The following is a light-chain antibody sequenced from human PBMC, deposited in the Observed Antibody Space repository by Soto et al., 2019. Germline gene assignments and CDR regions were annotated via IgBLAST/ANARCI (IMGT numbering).Light chain of an antibody. J-gene: IGKJ2*01. CDR3: QQYSSSSYT. CDR2: GAS. CDR1: QSVSSSY. V-gene: IGKV3-20*01. Sequence: EIVLTQSPGTLSLFPGERATLSCRASQSVSSSYLVGYHQKPGQPPSLLIYGASSRTTAIPEMFSGSGSGADSTITISRLEPEDFAVYYCQQYSSSSYTFGQGTKLEIK.